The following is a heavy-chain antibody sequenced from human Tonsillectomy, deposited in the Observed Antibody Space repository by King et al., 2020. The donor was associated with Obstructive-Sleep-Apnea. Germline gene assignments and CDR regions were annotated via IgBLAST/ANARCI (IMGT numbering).Heavy chain of an antibody. CDR1: GFNFRTYG. V-gene: IGHV3-30*02. J-gene: IGHJ3*02. D-gene: IGHD2-2*01. CDR3: AKDRRDQLLSNDALDI. Sequence: VQLVESGGGVVPPGGSLRLFFATSGFNFRTYGMHWVRQAPGKGLGLVAFTRFDGSCKTYADSVKGRFTISRDNSKNTLYLQMNSLRAEDSAVYYCAKDRRDQLLSNDALDIWGQGTMVTVSS. CDR2: TRFDGSCK.